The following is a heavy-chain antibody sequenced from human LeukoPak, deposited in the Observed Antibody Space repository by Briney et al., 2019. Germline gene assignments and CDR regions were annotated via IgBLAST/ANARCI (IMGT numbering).Heavy chain of an antibody. CDR1: GGSISSSSYY. CDR3: AGYDYVWGSYRS. CDR2: IYYSGGT. D-gene: IGHD3-16*02. Sequence: SETLSLTCTVSGGSISSSSYYWGWIRQPPGKGLEWIGSIYYSGGTYYNPSLKSRVTISVDTSKNQFSLKLSSVTAADTAVYYCAGYDYVWGSYRSWGQGTLVTVSS. V-gene: IGHV4-39*01. J-gene: IGHJ5*02.